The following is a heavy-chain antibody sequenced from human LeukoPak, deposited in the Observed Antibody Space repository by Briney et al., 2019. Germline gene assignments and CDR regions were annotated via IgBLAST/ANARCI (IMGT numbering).Heavy chain of an antibody. CDR2: INPNSGGT. D-gene: IGHD6-13*01. CDR3: ARDSTSSSWYRRGWFDP. CDR1: GYTFSGYY. J-gene: IGHJ5*02. V-gene: IGHV1-2*02. Sequence: GASVTVSCKASGYTFSGYYMHWVRQAPGQGLEWMGWINPNSGGTNYAQKFQGRVTMTRDTSISTAYMELSRLRSDDTAVYYCARDSTSSSWYRRGWFDPWGQGTLVTVSS.